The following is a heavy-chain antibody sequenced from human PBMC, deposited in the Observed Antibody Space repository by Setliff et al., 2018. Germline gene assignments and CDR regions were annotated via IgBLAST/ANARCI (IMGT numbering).Heavy chain of an antibody. CDR2: ITTSGSAT. CDR1: GFSVSDNY. Sequence: GGSLRLSCAASGFSVSDNYMNWVRQAPGKGLEWVSSITTSGSATYYAESVRGRFTISRDNAKNSLYLQMNSLRAEDTAVYYCEGRAVADRGFDIWGQGTTVTVSS. V-gene: IGHV3-48*03. D-gene: IGHD6-19*01. CDR3: EGRAVADRGFDI. J-gene: IGHJ3*02.